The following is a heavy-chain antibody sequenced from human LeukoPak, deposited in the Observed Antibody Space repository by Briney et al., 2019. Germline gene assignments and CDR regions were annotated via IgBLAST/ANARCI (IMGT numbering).Heavy chain of an antibody. Sequence: PGGSLRLSCAASGFTFSSYWMNWVRQAPGKGLEWVANIKQDGSEKFYVDSVKGRFTISRDNAKNSLYLQMNSLRVEDTAVYYCARGSGHYTGDYGMDVWGQGTTVTVSS. CDR2: IKQDGSEK. CDR3: ARGSGHYTGDYGMDV. V-gene: IGHV3-7*01. J-gene: IGHJ6*02. D-gene: IGHD3-3*01. CDR1: GFTFSSYW.